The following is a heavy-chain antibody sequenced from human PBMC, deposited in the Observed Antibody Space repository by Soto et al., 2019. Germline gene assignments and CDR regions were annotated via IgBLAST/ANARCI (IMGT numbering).Heavy chain of an antibody. J-gene: IGHJ4*02. CDR1: GFTFSSYA. CDR2: ISGSGGST. D-gene: IGHD3-22*01. CDR3: AKILYYYDSSGYYLGAFDY. Sequence: EVQLLESGGGLVQPGGSLRLSCAASGFTFSSYAMSWVRQAPGKGLEWVSAISGSGGSTYYADSVKGRFTISRDNSKNTLYLQMNSLRAEDTAVYCCAKILYYYDSSGYYLGAFDYWGQGTLVTVSS. V-gene: IGHV3-23*01.